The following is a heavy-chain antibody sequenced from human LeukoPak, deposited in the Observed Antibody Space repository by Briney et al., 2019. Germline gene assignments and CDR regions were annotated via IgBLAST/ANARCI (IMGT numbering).Heavy chain of an antibody. D-gene: IGHD6-13*01. V-gene: IGHV3-66*02. CDR3: AGVEQQLALSDGMDV. CDR2: IYSGGST. J-gene: IGHJ6*02. CDR1: GFTVSSNY. Sequence: GGSLRLSCAASGFTVSSNYMSWVRQAPGKGLEWVSVIYSGGSTYYADSVKGRFTISRDNSKNTLYLQMNSLRAEDTAVYYCAGVEQQLALSDGMDVWGQGTTVTVSS.